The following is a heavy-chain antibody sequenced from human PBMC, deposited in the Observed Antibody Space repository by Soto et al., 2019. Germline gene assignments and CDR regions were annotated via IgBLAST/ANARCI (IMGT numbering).Heavy chain of an antibody. Sequence: GGSLRLSCSASGFTFNTYAMHWVRQAPGKGLEYVSAITASGGKTYYADSVKGRFTTSRDNFKNTLYLQMSSLRTEDSAIYYCAKGKEQCLLTAFDMWGRGSMVPVSS. CDR3: AKGKEQCLLTAFDM. D-gene: IGHD6-19*01. J-gene: IGHJ3*02. CDR1: GFTFNTYA. CDR2: ITASGGKT. V-gene: IGHV3-64D*08.